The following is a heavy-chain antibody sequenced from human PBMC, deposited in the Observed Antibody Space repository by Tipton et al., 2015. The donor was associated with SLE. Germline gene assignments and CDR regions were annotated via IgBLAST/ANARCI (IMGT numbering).Heavy chain of an antibody. Sequence: SGAEGKKPGASVKVSCKASGYTFTSYGISWVRQAPGQGLEWMGWVSAYNGNTNYAQKLQGRVTMTTDTSTSTAYMELRSLRSDDTAVYYCARDRAPSPVAGFPFDIWGQGTMVTVSS. CDR3: ARDRAPSPVAGFPFDI. CDR2: VSAYNGNT. D-gene: IGHD6-19*01. V-gene: IGHV1-18*01. J-gene: IGHJ3*02. CDR1: GYTFTSYG.